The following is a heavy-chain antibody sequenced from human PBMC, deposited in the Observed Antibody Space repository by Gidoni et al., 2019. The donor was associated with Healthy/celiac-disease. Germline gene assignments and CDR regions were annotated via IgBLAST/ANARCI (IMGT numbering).Heavy chain of an antibody. CDR2: INAGNGNT. CDR3: ARGDDSSGWGAFDI. J-gene: IGHJ3*02. CDR1: GYTFTSYA. Sequence: QVQLVQSGAEVKKPGASVKVSCKASGYTFTSYAMHWVRQAPGQRLEWMGWINAGNGNTKYSQKFQGRVTITRDTSASTAYMELSSLRSEDTAVYYCARGDDSSGWGAFDIWGQGTMVTVSS. D-gene: IGHD3-22*01. V-gene: IGHV1-3*01.